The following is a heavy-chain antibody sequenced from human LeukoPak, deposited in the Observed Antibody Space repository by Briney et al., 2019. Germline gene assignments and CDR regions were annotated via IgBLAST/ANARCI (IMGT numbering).Heavy chain of an antibody. CDR3: ARGLYGGNGIFDY. J-gene: IGHJ4*02. Sequence: GSLRLSCAASGFTFSSYAMSWVRQPPGKGLEWIGEINHSGSTNYNPSLKSRVTISVDTSKNQFSLKLSSVTAADTAVYYCARGLYGGNGIFDYWGQGTLVTVSS. CDR1: GFTFSSYA. V-gene: IGHV4-34*01. D-gene: IGHD4-17*01. CDR2: INHSGST.